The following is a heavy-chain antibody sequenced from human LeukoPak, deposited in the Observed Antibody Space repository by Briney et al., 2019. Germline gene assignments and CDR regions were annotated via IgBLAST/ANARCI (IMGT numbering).Heavy chain of an antibody. Sequence: GGSLRLSCAASGFTFSDHYMDWVRQAPGKGLEWVGRTRNKANSYTTEYAASVKDRFTMSRDDSKDSVYLQMNSLKTEDTAVYYCARVGNSGGYYNPLDYWGQGTLVTVSS. CDR2: TRNKANSYTT. D-gene: IGHD3-22*01. CDR1: GFTFSDHY. CDR3: ARVGNSGGYYNPLDY. V-gene: IGHV3-72*01. J-gene: IGHJ4*02.